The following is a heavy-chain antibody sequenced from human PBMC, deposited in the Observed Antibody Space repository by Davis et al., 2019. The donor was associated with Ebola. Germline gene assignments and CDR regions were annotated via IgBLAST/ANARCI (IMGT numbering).Heavy chain of an antibody. CDR1: GYTFSNYG. D-gene: IGHD6-13*01. CDR2: ISAYDGST. CDR3: ARSQSTSWYGLFDY. V-gene: IGHV1-18*01. J-gene: IGHJ4*02. Sequence: AASVKVSCKASGYTFSNYGISWVRQAPGLGLEWMGRISAYDGSTNYAQKLQGRVTVTTDTSATTAYMEVRDLTSDDTAVYFCARSQSTSWYGLFDYWGQGTLVTVSS.